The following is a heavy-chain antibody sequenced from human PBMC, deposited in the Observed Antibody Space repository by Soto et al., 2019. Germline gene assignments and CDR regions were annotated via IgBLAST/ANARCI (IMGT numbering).Heavy chain of an antibody. Sequence: ASVKVSCKASGYTFTSYGISWVRQAPGQGLEWMGWISAYNGNTNYAQKLQGRVTMTTDTSTSTAYMELRSLRSDGTAVYYCARDLGLYSSGWYRYYYGMDVWGQGTTVTVSS. V-gene: IGHV1-18*04. J-gene: IGHJ6*02. CDR2: ISAYNGNT. D-gene: IGHD6-19*01. CDR1: GYTFTSYG. CDR3: ARDLGLYSSGWYRYYYGMDV.